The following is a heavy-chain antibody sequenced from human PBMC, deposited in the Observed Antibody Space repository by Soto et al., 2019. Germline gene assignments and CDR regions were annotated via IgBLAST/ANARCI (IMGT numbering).Heavy chain of an antibody. J-gene: IGHJ4*02. CDR3: AKEYSKGWYYFDY. D-gene: IGHD6-19*01. V-gene: IGHV3-23*01. Sequence: GGSLRLSCAASGFTFSSYAMSWVRQAPGKGLERVSTISGSDGSTYYADSVKGRFTISRDNSKNTLYLQMNSLRDEDMAVYYCAKEYSKGWYYFDYWGQGTLVTVSS. CDR1: GFTFSSYA. CDR2: ISGSDGST.